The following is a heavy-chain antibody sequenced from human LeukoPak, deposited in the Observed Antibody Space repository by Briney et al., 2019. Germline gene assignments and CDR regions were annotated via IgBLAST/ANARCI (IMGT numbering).Heavy chain of an antibody. J-gene: IGHJ6*01. D-gene: IGHD5-12*01. CDR1: GGSINNYY. CDR2: IYYSGST. V-gene: IGHV4-59*08. CDR3: ARDIAGIDV. Sequence: SETLSLTCTVSGGSINNYYWSWIRQPPGKGLEWIGYIYYSGSTYYNPSLKSRVTVSVDTSKNQVSLKLSSVTAADTAVYYCARDIAGIDVWGQSTTVTVPS.